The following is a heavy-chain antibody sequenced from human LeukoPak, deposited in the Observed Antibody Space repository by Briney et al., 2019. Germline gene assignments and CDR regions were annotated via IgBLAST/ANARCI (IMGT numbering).Heavy chain of an antibody. CDR2: ISGSGGST. Sequence: PGGSLRLSCAASGFTFSSYAMSWVRQAPGKGLEWVSAISGSGGSTYYADSVKGRFTISRDNSKNTLYLQMNSLRAEDTAVYYCAKDGSRVPARYYFDYWGQGTLVTVSS. CDR1: GFTFSSYA. D-gene: IGHD3-10*01. V-gene: IGHV3-23*01. J-gene: IGHJ4*02. CDR3: AKDGSRVPARYYFDY.